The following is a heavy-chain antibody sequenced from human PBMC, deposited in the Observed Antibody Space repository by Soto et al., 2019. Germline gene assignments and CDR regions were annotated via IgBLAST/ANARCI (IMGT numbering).Heavy chain of an antibody. Sequence: ASVKVSCKASGYTFTGYYMHWVRQAPGQGLEWMGWINPNSGGTNYAQKFQGRVTMTRDTSISTAYMELSRLRSDDTAVYYCARDYDILTGSGYWGQGTRVTVSS. D-gene: IGHD3-9*01. CDR1: GYTFTGYY. CDR3: ARDYDILTGSGY. CDR2: INPNSGGT. J-gene: IGHJ4*02. V-gene: IGHV1-2*02.